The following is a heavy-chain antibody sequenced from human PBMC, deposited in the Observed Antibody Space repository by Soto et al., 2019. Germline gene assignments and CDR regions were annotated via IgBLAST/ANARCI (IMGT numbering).Heavy chain of an antibody. Sequence: GSLSLTCTVSGGSISSSDNYWGWIRQPPGKGLEWVGSIYNSGSPYYNPSLRSRVSISVDPSKNQFFLKLSSVNDTDTAVYYCPRLRSSSNRHAFDIWGQGTMVTVSS. CDR1: GGSISSSDNY. J-gene: IGHJ3*02. CDR3: PRLRSSSNRHAFDI. V-gene: IGHV4-39*01. D-gene: IGHD6-6*01. CDR2: IYNSGSP.